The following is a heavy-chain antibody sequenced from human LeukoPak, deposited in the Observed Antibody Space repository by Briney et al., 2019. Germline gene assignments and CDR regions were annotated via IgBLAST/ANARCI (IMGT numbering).Heavy chain of an antibody. J-gene: IGHJ6*03. Sequence: PGGSLRLSCAASGFTFSNAWVSWVRQAPGKGLEWVGHIKSKADGGTTDYAAPVKGRFTISRDDSKNMLFLQMNSLKTEDTALYYCTTNYTDNYYYMDVWGIGTTVTVSS. CDR3: TTNYTDNYYYMDV. CDR2: IKSKADGGTT. D-gene: IGHD1-7*01. V-gene: IGHV3-15*01. CDR1: GFTFSNAW.